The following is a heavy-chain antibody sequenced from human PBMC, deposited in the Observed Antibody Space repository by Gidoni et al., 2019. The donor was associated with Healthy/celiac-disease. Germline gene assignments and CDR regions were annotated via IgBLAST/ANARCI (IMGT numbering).Heavy chain of an antibody. Sequence: EVQLVESGGGLVQPGRSLRLSCAASGFPFDDYAMHWVRQAPGKGLEWVSGIRWNSGSIGYADSVKGRFTISRDNAKNSLYLQMNSLRAEDTALYYCAKVGGYCSGGSCYTKSTYFDYWGQGTLVTVSS. CDR2: IRWNSGSI. J-gene: IGHJ4*02. V-gene: IGHV3-9*01. CDR1: GFPFDDYA. D-gene: IGHD2-15*01. CDR3: AKVGGYCSGGSCYTKSTYFDY.